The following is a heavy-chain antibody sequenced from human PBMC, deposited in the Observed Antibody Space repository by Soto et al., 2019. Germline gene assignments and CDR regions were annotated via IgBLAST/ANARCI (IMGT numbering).Heavy chain of an antibody. CDR2: IDYSGAT. CDR1: GFTFSSYA. Sequence: EVQLLESGGDLVQPGGSLRLSCAASGFTFSSYAMDWVRQAPGRGLEWVSGIDYSGATFYADSVKGRFTISRDDSKNTLYHQMSSLRAEDTALYYCAKGRLGFCGGLTCPANWGQGTLVTVSS. D-gene: IGHD2-15*01. CDR3: AKGRLGFCGGLTCPAN. J-gene: IGHJ4*02. V-gene: IGHV3-23*01.